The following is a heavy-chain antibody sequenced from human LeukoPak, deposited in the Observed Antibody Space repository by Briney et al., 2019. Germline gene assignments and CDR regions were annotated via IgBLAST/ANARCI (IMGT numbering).Heavy chain of an antibody. V-gene: IGHV3-21*01. J-gene: IGHJ4*02. CDR1: GFSFSSYS. CDR3: ARGVSLRDPFDY. CDR2: ISSSGSYI. Sequence: GGPLRLSCAASGFSFSSYSMNWVRQAPGKGLEWVSSISSSGSYIYYADSVKGRFTISRDNAKNSLYLQMNSLRAEDTAVYYCARGVSLRDPFDYWGQGTLVTVSS. D-gene: IGHD3-10*01.